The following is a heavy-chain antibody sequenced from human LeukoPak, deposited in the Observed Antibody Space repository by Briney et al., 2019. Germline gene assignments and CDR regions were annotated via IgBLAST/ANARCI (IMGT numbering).Heavy chain of an antibody. CDR1: GFTFSSYS. CDR3: ARDSESPYYYMDV. Sequence: GGSLRLSCAASGFTFSSYSMNRVRQAPGKGLEWVSSISSSSSYIYYADSVKGRFTISRDNAKNSLYLQMNSLRAEDTAVYYCARDSESPYYYMDVWGKGTTVTVSS. CDR2: ISSSSSYI. V-gene: IGHV3-21*01. J-gene: IGHJ6*03. D-gene: IGHD3-10*01.